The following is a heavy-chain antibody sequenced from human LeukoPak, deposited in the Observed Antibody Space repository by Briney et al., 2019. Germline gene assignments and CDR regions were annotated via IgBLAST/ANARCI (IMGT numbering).Heavy chain of an antibody. Sequence: SETLSLTCAVYGGSFSGYYWSWIRQPPGKGLEWIGEINHSGSTNCNPSLKSRVTISVDTSKNQFSLKLSSVTAADTAVYYCARGGGYYYMDVWGKGTTVTVSS. CDR1: GGSFSGYY. CDR3: ARGGGYYYMDV. J-gene: IGHJ6*03. V-gene: IGHV4-34*01. CDR2: INHSGST. D-gene: IGHD3-10*01.